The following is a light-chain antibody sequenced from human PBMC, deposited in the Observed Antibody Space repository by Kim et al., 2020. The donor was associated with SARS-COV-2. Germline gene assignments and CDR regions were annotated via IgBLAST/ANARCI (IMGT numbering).Light chain of an antibody. Sequence: SSELTQDPDVSVALGQTVRITCRGDSLRKYYGSWYQQKPGQAPVLLIYNNNNRPSGIPDRFYVSTSGDTASLTITGAQAEDEADYYCNSRDNSIDRLRVFGGGTQLTVL. J-gene: IGLJ3*02. V-gene: IGLV3-19*01. CDR3: NSRDNSIDRLRV. CDR2: NNN. CDR1: SLRKYY.